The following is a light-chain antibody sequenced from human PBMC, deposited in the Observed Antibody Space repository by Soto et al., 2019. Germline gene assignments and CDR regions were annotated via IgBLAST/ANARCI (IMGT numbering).Light chain of an antibody. CDR3: QSYGTSLSGLYV. CDR2: YSN. V-gene: IGLV1-40*01. Sequence: VLTQPPSVSGAPGQRVIISCTGSSSNIGAGRDVHWYRQFPGEAPKFLISYSNHRPSGVPDRFSVSKSGASASLAITGLRAEDEGDYFCQSYGTSLSGLYVFGTGTKV. CDR1: SSNIGAGRD. J-gene: IGLJ1*01.